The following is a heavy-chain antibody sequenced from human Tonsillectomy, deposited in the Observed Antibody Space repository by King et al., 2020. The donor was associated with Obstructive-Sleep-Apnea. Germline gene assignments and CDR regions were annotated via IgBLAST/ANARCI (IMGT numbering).Heavy chain of an antibody. V-gene: IGHV3-23*04. CDR3: AKDQSGYDYYFDY. D-gene: IGHD5-12*01. Sequence: VQLVESGGGLVQPGGSLRLSCAASGFTFSSYAMSWVRQAPGKGLEWVSANSGSGGSTYYADSGKGRFTISRDNSKKTLYLQMKSLGAEDTAVYYCAKDQSGYDYYFDYWGQGTLVTVSS. J-gene: IGHJ4*02. CDR2: NSGSGGST. CDR1: GFTFSSYA.